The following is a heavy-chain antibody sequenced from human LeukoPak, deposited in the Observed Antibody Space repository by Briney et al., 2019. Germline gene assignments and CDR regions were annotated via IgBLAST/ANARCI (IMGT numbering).Heavy chain of an antibody. J-gene: IGHJ4*02. D-gene: IGHD2-15*01. CDR2: INPNSGGT. CDR3: ARYVNGVVVVAATVDH. CDR1: RYTFTDYY. V-gene: IGHV1-2*02. Sequence: ASVKVSCKASRYTFTDYYIHRVRQAPGQGLEWMGWINPNSGGTVYTQKFQGRVTMTRDTSISTAYMELSRLRSDDTAVYYCARYVNGVVVVAATVDHWGQGTLVTVSS.